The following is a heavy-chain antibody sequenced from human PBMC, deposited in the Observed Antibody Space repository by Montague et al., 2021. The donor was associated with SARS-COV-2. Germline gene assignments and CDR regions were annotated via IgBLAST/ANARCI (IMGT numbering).Heavy chain of an antibody. Sequence: SESLSLTCAVYGGSLSGYYWSWIRQPPGKGLEWIGEINQSGSTNYNPSLESRVTLSVDTSKKQFSLKLSSLTAADTAVYYCARVAGGYYHDSSAYFDYWGQGSLVTVSS. CDR2: INQSGST. D-gene: IGHD3-22*01. CDR3: ARVAGGYYHDSSAYFDY. J-gene: IGHJ4*02. V-gene: IGHV4-34*01. CDR1: GGSLSGYY.